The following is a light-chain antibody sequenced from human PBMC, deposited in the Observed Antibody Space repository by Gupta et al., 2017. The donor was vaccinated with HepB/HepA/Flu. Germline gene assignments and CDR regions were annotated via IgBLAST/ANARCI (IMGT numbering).Light chain of an antibody. CDR2: DAS. J-gene: IGKJ4*01. V-gene: IGKV1-33*01. CDR3: QQEDNLPLT. CDR1: QDISNY. Sequence: DIQMTQSPSSLSASVRDRVTITCQASQDISNYLNWYQVKPGKAPKLLIYDASNLETGVPSRFRGSGSGTNFTFTISSLQPEDIATYYCQQEDNLPLTFGGGTKVEIK.